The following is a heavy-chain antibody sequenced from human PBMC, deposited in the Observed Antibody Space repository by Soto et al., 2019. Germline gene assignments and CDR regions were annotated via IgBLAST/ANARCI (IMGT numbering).Heavy chain of an antibody. CDR2: MNPNSGNT. Sequence: VASVKVSCKASGYTFTSYYINWVLQATGQGLEWMGWMNPNSGNTGYAQKFQGRVTMTRNTSISTAYMELSSLRSEDTAVYYCARGRDGVPWGGEYYFDYWGQGTLVTVSS. CDR3: ARGRDGVPWGGEYYFDY. V-gene: IGHV1-8*01. D-gene: IGHD3-16*01. J-gene: IGHJ4*02. CDR1: GYTFTSYY.